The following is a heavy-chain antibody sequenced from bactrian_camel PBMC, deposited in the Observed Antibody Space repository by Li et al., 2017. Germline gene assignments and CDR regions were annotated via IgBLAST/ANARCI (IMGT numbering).Heavy chain of an antibody. V-gene: IGHV3S53*01. Sequence: HVQLVESGGGSVQAGGSLRLSCAASGYGSMPHCMAWFRQAPEKLREGVAVIDRYGATTYADAVKGRFTASKDSTKYTLYLQMNSLKPEDSAMYYCAARNSWCGSGNEALGLTGYPYWGQGTQVTVS. CDR3: AARNSWCGSGNEALGLTGYPY. D-gene: IGHD2*01. J-gene: IGHJ4*01. CDR1: GYGSMPHC. CDR2: IDRYGAT.